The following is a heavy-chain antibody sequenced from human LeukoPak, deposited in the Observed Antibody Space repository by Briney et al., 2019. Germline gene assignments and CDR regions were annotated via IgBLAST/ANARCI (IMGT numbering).Heavy chain of an antibody. CDR3: ARDRGYSYGLDY. Sequence: SVKVSCKASGCTFSSYAISWVRQAPGQGLEWMGGIIPIFGTANYAQKFQGRVTITTDESTSTAYMELSSLRSEDTAVYYCARDRGYSYGLDYWGQGTLVTVSS. CDR2: IIPIFGTA. V-gene: IGHV1-69*05. J-gene: IGHJ4*02. D-gene: IGHD5-18*01. CDR1: GCTFSSYA.